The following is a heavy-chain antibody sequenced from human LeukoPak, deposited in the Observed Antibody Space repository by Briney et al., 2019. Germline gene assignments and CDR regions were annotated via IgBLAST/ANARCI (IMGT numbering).Heavy chain of an antibody. D-gene: IGHD3-22*01. CDR2: ISCNGSNK. CDR3: AKDRAPNYYDSSGYWFDY. CDR1: GFTFSSYG. V-gene: IGHV3-30*18. J-gene: IGHJ4*02. Sequence: GGSLRLSCAASGFTFSSYGMHWVRQAPGKGLEWVAVISCNGSNKYYADSVKGRFTISRDNSKNTLYLQMNSLRAEDTAVYYCAKDRAPNYYDSSGYWFDYWGQGTLVTVSS.